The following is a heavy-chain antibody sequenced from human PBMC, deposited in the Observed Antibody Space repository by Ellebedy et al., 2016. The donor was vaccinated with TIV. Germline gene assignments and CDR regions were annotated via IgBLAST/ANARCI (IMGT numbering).Heavy chain of an antibody. V-gene: IGHV3-7*01. CDR1: GFSFRSYW. CDR2: IRQEGDEK. Sequence: PGGSLRLSCVASGFSFRSYWMTWVRQAPEKGLEWVANIRQEGDEKYYVDSVKGRFTVSRDNAQNSLYLQMNSLRAEDTGMYYCARRGSYGDYSVQVNSWFDLWGQGTLVTVS. J-gene: IGHJ5*02. D-gene: IGHD4-17*01. CDR3: ARRGSYGDYSVQVNSWFDL.